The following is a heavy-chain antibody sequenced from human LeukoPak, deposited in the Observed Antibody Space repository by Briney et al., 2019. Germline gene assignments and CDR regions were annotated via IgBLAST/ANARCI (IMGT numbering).Heavy chain of an antibody. J-gene: IGHJ2*01. CDR2: IKQDGSEK. V-gene: IGHV3-7*01. CDR1: GFTFSSYW. CDR3: ARDPGLRYFDLHWYFDL. D-gene: IGHD3-9*01. Sequence: GGSLRLSCAASGFTFSSYWMSWVRQAPGRGLEWVANIKQDGSEKYYVDSVKGRFTISRDNAKNSLYLQMSSLRAEDTAVYYCARDPGLRYFDLHWYFDLWGRGTLVTVSS.